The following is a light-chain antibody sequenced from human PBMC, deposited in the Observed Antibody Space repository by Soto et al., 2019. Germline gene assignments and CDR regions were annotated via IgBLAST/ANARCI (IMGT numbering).Light chain of an antibody. Sequence: QPVLTQSPSASASLGASVKLTCTLSSGHSSYAIAWHQQQPEKGTRYLMKLNSDGSHSKGDGIPDRFSGSSSGAERYLTISSLQAEEEADYSCQTWGTGIHVFGTGTKVTVL. CDR2: LNSDGSH. J-gene: IGLJ1*01. V-gene: IGLV4-69*01. CDR1: SGHSSYA. CDR3: QTWGTGIHV.